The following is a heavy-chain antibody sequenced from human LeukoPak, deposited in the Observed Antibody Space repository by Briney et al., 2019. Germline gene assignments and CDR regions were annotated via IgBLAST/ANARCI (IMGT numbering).Heavy chain of an antibody. CDR1: GGSISSSSYY. J-gene: IGHJ4*02. Sequence: SETLSLTCTVSGGSISSSSYYWGWIRQPPGKGLEWIGSIYYSGSTYYNPSLKSRVTISVDTSKNQFSLILNSVTAADTAVYYCARPSTRLGSVVDYWGQGTLVTVSS. V-gene: IGHV4-39*07. CDR2: IYYSGST. CDR3: ARPSTRLGSVVDY. D-gene: IGHD1-26*01.